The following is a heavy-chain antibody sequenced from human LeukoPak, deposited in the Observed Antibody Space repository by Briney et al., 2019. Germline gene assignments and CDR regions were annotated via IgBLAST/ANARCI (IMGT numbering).Heavy chain of an antibody. CDR2: INPNSGVT. V-gene: IGHV1-2*02. CDR1: GGTFSSYA. Sequence: ASVKVSCKASGGTFSSYAISWVRQAPGQGLEWMGWINPNSGVTKYGQKFQGRVTMTRDTSISTAYMELSRLTSDDTAVYYCARDGDHWNWGQGSLVTVSS. CDR3: ARDGDHWN. J-gene: IGHJ4*02. D-gene: IGHD4-17*01.